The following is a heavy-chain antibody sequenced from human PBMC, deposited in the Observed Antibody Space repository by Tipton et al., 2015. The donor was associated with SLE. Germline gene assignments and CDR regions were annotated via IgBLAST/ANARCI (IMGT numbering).Heavy chain of an antibody. J-gene: IGHJ1*01. CDR3: ERFRPSRTKTITIFEH. D-gene: IGHD3-3*01. Sequence: QLVQSGAEVKKPGASVKVSCKASGYTFTSYGISWVRQAPGQGLEWMGWISAYNGNTNYAQKLQGRVTMTTDTSTSTAYMELRSLRSDDTAVYYCERFRPSRTKTITIFEHWGQGTLVTVSS. CDR2: ISAYNGNT. CDR1: GYTFTSYG. V-gene: IGHV1-18*01.